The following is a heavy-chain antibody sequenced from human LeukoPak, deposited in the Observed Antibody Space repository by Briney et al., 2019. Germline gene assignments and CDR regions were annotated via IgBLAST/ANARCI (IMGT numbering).Heavy chain of an antibody. Sequence: PSETLSLTCTVSGGSISSYYWSWIRQPPGKGLEWLGYIYYSGSTKYNPSLKSRVTISVDTSKNQFSLQLTSVTAADTAVYYCATSPYCSNGICFTRWYFDLWSRGTLVTVSS. D-gene: IGHD2-8*01. CDR1: GGSISSYY. J-gene: IGHJ2*01. V-gene: IGHV4-59*01. CDR2: IYYSGST. CDR3: ATSPYCSNGICFTRWYFDL.